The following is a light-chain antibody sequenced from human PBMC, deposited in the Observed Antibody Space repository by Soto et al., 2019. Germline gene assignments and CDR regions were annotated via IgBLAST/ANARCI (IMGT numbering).Light chain of an antibody. Sequence: DIVMTQSPDSLAVSLGERATINCRASQRVSGNLAWYQQKPGQAPRLLMYGASIRATGFPDRFSGSGSGTEFTLTISSLQSEDFAVYYCQQYNHWPPLTFGGGTMVDI. CDR3: QQYNHWPPLT. J-gene: IGKJ4*01. CDR1: QRVSGN. CDR2: GAS. V-gene: IGKV3-15*01.